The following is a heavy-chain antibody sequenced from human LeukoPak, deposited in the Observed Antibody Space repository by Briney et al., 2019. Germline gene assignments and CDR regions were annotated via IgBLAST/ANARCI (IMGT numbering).Heavy chain of an antibody. CDR2: IWYDGSNK. Sequence: PGRSLRLSCAASGFTFSSYGMHWVRQAPGKGLEWVAVIWYDGSNKYYADSVKGRFTISRDNSKNTLYLQMNTLRAEDTAVYFCAKEKQRNFDYWGQGTLVTVSS. V-gene: IGHV3-33*06. J-gene: IGHJ4*02. CDR3: AKEKQRNFDY. CDR1: GFTFSSYG.